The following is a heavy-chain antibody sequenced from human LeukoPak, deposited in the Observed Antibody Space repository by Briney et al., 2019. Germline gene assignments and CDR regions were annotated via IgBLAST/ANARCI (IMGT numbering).Heavy chain of an antibody. J-gene: IGHJ4*02. CDR2: IYFSGST. CDR3: ARAPRYCSGGSCYQALFDY. CDR1: GGSISSYY. D-gene: IGHD2-15*01. V-gene: IGHV4-59*08. Sequence: SETLSLTCTVSGGSISSYYWSLIRQPPGKGLEWIGYIYFSGSTNYNPSLKSRVTISVDTSKNQFSLKLSSVTAADTAVYYCARAPRYCSGGSCYQALFDYWGQGTLVTVSS.